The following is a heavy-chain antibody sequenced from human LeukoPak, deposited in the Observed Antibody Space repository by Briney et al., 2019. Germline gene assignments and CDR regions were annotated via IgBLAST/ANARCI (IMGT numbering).Heavy chain of an antibody. Sequence: GGSLRLSCVVSGLTFSSYSMSWVRQAPGKGLEWVSGISASSGGTLYPDSVKGRFTIPRDNSKNTLYPQMNSLRAEDTAVYYCAKRGGTYYFDDWGQGTLVTVSS. CDR3: AKRGGTYYFDD. D-gene: IGHD1-7*01. V-gene: IGHV3-23*01. CDR1: GLTFSSYS. J-gene: IGHJ4*02. CDR2: ISASSGGT.